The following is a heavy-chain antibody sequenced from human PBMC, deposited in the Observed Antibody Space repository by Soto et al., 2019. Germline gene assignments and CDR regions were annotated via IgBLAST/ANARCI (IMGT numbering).Heavy chain of an antibody. CDR1: GFIFTSYS. V-gene: IGHV3-21*01. D-gene: IGHD6-13*01. CDR3: ARDSGSSSDYYGMDV. Sequence: EVQLVDSGGGLVKPGGSLRLSCAASGFIFTSYSMNWVRQSPGKGLEWVSSISSSSSYIYYADSVKGRFTITRDNAKNSLCLQISSLRAEDTAVYYCARDSGSSSDYYGMDVWGQGTTVTVSS. J-gene: IGHJ6*02. CDR2: ISSSSSYI.